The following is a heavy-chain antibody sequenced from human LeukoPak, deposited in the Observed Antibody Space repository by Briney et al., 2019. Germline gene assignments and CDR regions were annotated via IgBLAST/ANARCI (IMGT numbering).Heavy chain of an antibody. V-gene: IGHV3-74*01. CDR3: AKGDGRYYDILTGYHNWFDP. J-gene: IGHJ5*02. CDR1: GFTFSSYW. D-gene: IGHD3-9*01. Sequence: GGSLRLSCAASGFTFSSYWMHWVRQAPGKGLVWVSRINSDGSSTSYADSVKGRFTISRDNSKNTLYLQMNSLRAEDTAVYYCAKGDGRYYDILTGYHNWFDPWGQGTLVTVSS. CDR2: INSDGSST.